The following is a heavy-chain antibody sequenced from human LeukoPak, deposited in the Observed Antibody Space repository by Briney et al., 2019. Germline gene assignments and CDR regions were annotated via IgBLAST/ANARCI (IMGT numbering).Heavy chain of an antibody. CDR1: GGSFSGYY. CDR3: ARARRLHYYGSGSPGFDY. V-gene: IGHV4-34*01. D-gene: IGHD3-10*01. J-gene: IGHJ4*02. CDR2: INHSGST. Sequence: SETLSLTCAVYGGSFSGYYWSWIRQPPGKGLEWIGEINHSGSTNYNPSLKGRVTISVDTSKNQFSLKLSSVTAADTAVYYCARARRLHYYGSGSPGFDYWGQGTLVTVSS.